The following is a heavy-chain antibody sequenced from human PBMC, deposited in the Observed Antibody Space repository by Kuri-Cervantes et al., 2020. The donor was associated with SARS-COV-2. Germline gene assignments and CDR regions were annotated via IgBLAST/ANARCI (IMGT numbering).Heavy chain of an antibody. Sequence: ASVKVSCKVSGYTLTELSMHWVRQAPGKGLEWMGGFDPEDGETIYAQKFQGRVTMTEDTSTDTAYMELSSLRSEDTAVYYCATGTTVNRPHWFDPWGQGTLVTVSS. V-gene: IGHV1-24*01. CDR3: ATGTTVNRPHWFDP. J-gene: IGHJ5*02. CDR1: GYTLTELS. D-gene: IGHD4-17*01. CDR2: FDPEDGET.